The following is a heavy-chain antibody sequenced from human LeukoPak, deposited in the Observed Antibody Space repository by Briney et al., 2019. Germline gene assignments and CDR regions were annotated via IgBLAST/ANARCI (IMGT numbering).Heavy chain of an antibody. CDR3: ARGSGYSYVDFDY. CDR2: IYYSGST. Sequence: SETLSLTCTVSGGSISSYYWSWIRQLPGKGLEWIGYIYYSGSTYYNPSLKSRVTISVDTSKNQFSLKLSSVTAADTAVYYCARGSGYSYVDFDYWGQGTLVTVSP. J-gene: IGHJ4*02. D-gene: IGHD5-18*01. V-gene: IGHV4-59*12. CDR1: GGSISSYY.